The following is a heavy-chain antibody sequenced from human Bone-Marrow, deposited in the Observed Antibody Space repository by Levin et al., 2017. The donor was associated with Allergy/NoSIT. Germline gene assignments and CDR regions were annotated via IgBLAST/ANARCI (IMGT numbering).Heavy chain of an antibody. J-gene: IGHJ5*02. CDR1: GFDFGTYA. Sequence: GGSLRLSCAASGFDFGTYAMHWVRHTPGKGLEWVALISYDSFGKYYADSVKGRFTISRDNSNNTLFLQMTSLILEDTAMYYCAQGVNGYFWGSYCDQWGQGTLVTVSS. CDR2: ISYDSFGK. V-gene: IGHV3-30*18. D-gene: IGHD3-16*01. CDR3: AQGVNGYFWGSYCDQ.